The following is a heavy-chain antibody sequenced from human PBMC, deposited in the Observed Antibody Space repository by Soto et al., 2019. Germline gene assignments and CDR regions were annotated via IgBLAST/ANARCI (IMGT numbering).Heavy chain of an antibody. J-gene: IGHJ5*02. CDR2: ISAYNGDT. CDR3: ARARQYYDCELDP. D-gene: IGHD3-9*01. Sequence: ASVKVSCKASGYTFTSYGISWVRQAPGQGLEWMGWISAYNGDTNYAQKLQGRVTMTTDTSTSTAYMELRSLRSDDTAIYYCARARQYYDCELDPWGQGTLVTVSS. CDR1: GYTFTSYG. V-gene: IGHV1-18*01.